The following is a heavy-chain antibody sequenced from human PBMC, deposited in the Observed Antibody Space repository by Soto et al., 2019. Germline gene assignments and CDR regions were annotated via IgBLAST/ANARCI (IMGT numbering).Heavy chain of an antibody. CDR3: ARLGLRYYFDY. V-gene: IGHV4-59*01. CDR2: IYYSGST. D-gene: IGHD2-15*01. J-gene: IGHJ4*02. CDR1: GGSISSYY. Sequence: SETLSLTCTVSGGSISSYYWSWIRQPPGKGLEWIGYIYYSGSTNYNPSLKSRVTISVDTSKNQFSLKLSSVTAADTAVYYCARLGLRYYFDYWGQGTLVTVSS.